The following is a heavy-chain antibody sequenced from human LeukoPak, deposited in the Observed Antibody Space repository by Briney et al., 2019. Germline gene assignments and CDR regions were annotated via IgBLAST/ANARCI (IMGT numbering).Heavy chain of an antibody. CDR1: VGSFSGYY. CDR2: INHSGST. V-gene: IGHV4-34*01. CDR3: ARGEGGV. D-gene: IGHD2-15*01. Sequence: SETLSLTCAVYVGSFSGYYWSWIRQPPGKGLEWIGEINHSGSTNYNPSLKSRVTISVDTSKYQFSLKLSSVTAADTAVYYCARGEGGVWGQGTLVTVSS. J-gene: IGHJ4*02.